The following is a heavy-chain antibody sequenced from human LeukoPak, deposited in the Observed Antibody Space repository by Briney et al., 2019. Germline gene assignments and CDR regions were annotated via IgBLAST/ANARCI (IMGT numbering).Heavy chain of an antibody. V-gene: IGHV3-23*01. Sequence: PGGSLRLSCAASGFTFSSYAMHWVRQAPGKGLEWVSAISVSGDSTYYAESVKGRFTISRDNSKNTLFLQMNGLRAEDTAVYSCANLYAHDASDIWGQGTMVTVSS. J-gene: IGHJ3*02. CDR3: ANLYAHDASDI. CDR2: ISVSGDST. CDR1: GFTFSSYA. D-gene: IGHD5/OR15-5a*01.